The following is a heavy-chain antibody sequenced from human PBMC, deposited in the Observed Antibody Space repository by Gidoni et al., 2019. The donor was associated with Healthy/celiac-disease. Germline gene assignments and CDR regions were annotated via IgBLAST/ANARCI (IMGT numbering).Heavy chain of an antibody. CDR3: ARDLTAMFDY. Sequence: EVQLVASGGGLVKPGGSLRLSCAASGFTFSSYSMNWVRQAPGKGLEWVSSISSSSSYIYYADSVKGRFTISRDNAKNSVYLQMNSLRAEDTAVYYCARDLTAMFDYWGQGTLVTVSS. CDR2: ISSSSSYI. V-gene: IGHV3-21*01. D-gene: IGHD5-18*01. J-gene: IGHJ4*02. CDR1: GFTFSSYS.